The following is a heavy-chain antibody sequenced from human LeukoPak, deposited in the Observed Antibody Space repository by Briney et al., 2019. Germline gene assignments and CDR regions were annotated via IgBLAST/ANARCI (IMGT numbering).Heavy chain of an antibody. Sequence: PGRSLRLSCAASAFTFSSYGIHSVRQAPGKGLEWVAVISSDGNNKYYADSVKGRFTISRDNSKNTLYLQMNSLRTEDTPMYYCASLLLYCIGSTCFSDYWGQGTLVTVSS. CDR3: ASLLLYCIGSTCFSDY. J-gene: IGHJ4*02. CDR2: ISSDGNNK. V-gene: IGHV3-30*03. CDR1: AFTFSSYG. D-gene: IGHD2-15*01.